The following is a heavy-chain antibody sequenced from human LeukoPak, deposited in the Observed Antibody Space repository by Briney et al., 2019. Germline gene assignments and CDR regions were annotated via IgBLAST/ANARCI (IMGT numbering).Heavy chain of an antibody. D-gene: IGHD3-3*01. V-gene: IGHV1-18*01. Sequence: ASVKVSCKASGYTFTSYGISWVRQAPGQGLEWMGWISAYNGNANYAQKLQGRVTLTTDTSTSTAYMELRSLRSDDTAVYYCARVMGILDYDFWSGPNYYYYGMDVWGQGTTVTVSS. CDR3: ARVMGILDYDFWSGPNYYYYGMDV. J-gene: IGHJ6*02. CDR2: ISAYNGNA. CDR1: GYTFTSYG.